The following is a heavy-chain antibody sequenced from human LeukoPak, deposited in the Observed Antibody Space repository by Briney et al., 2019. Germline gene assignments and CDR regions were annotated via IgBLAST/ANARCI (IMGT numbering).Heavy chain of an antibody. CDR1: GYTFTGYY. V-gene: IGHV1-2*06. CDR3: ARVPTYYDFWSGYYPDWYFDL. D-gene: IGHD3-3*01. CDR2: INPNSGGT. Sequence: ASVKVSCKASGYTFTGYYMHWVRQAPGQGLEWMGRINPNSGGTNYAQKFQGRVTMTRDTSISTAYMELSRLRSDDTAVYYCARVPTYYDFWSGYYPDWYFDLWSRGTLATVSS. J-gene: IGHJ2*01.